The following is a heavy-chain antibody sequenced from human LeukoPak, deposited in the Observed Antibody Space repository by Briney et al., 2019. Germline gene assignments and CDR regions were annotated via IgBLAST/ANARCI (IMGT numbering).Heavy chain of an antibody. CDR2: VNPNTGGT. CDR3: ARDHYGRDGYNFDH. Sequence: GASVKVSCKASGYTLSYYYMHWVRQAPGQGLGWMGWVNPNTGGTNYALKFQGRVTMTWDTSISTAYMELNNLGSDDTAVYYCARDHYGRDGYNFDHWGQGSLVTVSS. V-gene: IGHV1-2*02. J-gene: IGHJ4*02. CDR1: GYTLSYYY. D-gene: IGHD5-24*01.